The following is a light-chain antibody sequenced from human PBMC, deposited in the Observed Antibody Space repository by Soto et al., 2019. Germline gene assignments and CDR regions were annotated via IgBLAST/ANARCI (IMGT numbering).Light chain of an antibody. CDR2: GAS. Sequence: IVMTQSPVTLSMSPGDRATLSCRASQTVATNVAWYQQKPGQAPRLLIYGASIRATGVPARFSGSGSGTEFTLTIDSLQSEDFAVFYCHQATSGLRTFGRGTRVE. J-gene: IGKJ1*01. V-gene: IGKV3-15*01. CDR3: HQATSGLRT. CDR1: QTVATN.